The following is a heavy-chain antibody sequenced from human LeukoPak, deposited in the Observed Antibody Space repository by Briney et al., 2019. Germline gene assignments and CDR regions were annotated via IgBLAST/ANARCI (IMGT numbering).Heavy chain of an antibody. CDR2: ISAYNGNT. Sequence: GASVKVSCKASGYTFTSYGISWVRQAPGQGLEWMGWISAYNGNTNYAQKLQGRGTMTTDTSTSTAYMELRSLRSDDTAVYYCARDGDWLLRALGMDVWGQGTTVTVSS. D-gene: IGHD3/OR15-3a*01. V-gene: IGHV1-18*01. CDR3: ARDGDWLLRALGMDV. J-gene: IGHJ6*02. CDR1: GYTFTSYG.